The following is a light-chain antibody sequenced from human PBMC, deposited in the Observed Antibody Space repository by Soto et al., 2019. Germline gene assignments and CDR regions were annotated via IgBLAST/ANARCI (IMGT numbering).Light chain of an antibody. J-gene: IGKJ1*01. Sequence: DIQMTQSPSTLSASVGDRVTITCRASQSISSWLAWYQQKPGKDPKLLIYDASSLESGVPSRFSGSGSGTECTLTISSLQPDDVATYYCQQYNSYPWTFGQGTKVEIK. CDR2: DAS. CDR1: QSISSW. V-gene: IGKV1-5*01. CDR3: QQYNSYPWT.